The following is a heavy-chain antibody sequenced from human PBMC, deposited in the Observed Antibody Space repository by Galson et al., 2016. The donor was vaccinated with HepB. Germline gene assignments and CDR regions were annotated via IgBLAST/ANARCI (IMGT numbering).Heavy chain of an antibody. D-gene: IGHD3-22*01. J-gene: IGHJ4*02. Sequence: SLRLSCAASGFTFSSYGMHWVRQAPGKGLEWVAVISYDGSYKYYADSVKGRFTISRDNSKNTLYLQMNSLRAEDTAMYYCAKDLADYYDSTGYYTGLDYWGQGTLVTVSS. CDR3: AKDLADYYDSTGYYTGLDY. CDR2: ISYDGSYK. V-gene: IGHV3-30*18. CDR1: GFTFSSYG.